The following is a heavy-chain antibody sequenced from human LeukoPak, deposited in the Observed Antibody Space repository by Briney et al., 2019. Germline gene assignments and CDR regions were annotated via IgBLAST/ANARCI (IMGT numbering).Heavy chain of an antibody. CDR1: GYTFTGYY. J-gene: IGHJ4*02. Sequence: ASVKVSCKASGYTFTGYYMHWVRQAPGQGLEWMGWINPNSGGTNYAQKFQGRVTMTRDTSISTAYLQWSSLKASDTAMYYCARQEYGDYAKTAYYFDYWGQGTLVTVSS. CDR2: INPNSGGT. D-gene: IGHD4-17*01. CDR3: ARQEYGDYAKTAYYFDY. V-gene: IGHV1-2*02.